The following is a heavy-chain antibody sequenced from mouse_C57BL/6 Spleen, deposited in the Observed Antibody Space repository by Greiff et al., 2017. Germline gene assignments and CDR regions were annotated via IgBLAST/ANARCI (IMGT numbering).Heavy chain of an antibody. CDR2: ISSGGSYT. Sequence: EVQVVESGGDLVKPGGSLKLSCAASGFTFSSYGMSWVRQTPDKRLEWVATISSGGSYTYYPDSVKGRFTISRDNAKNTLYLQMSSLKSEDTAMYYCAGHELGFDYWGQGTTLTVSS. D-gene: IGHD4-1*01. J-gene: IGHJ2*01. CDR3: AGHELGFDY. CDR1: GFTFSSYG. V-gene: IGHV5-6*01.